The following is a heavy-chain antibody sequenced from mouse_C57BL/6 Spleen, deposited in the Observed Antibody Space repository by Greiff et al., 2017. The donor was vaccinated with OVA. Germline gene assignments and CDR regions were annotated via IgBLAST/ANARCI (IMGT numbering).Heavy chain of an antibody. CDR1: GYTFTSYW. CDR2: IDPSDSYT. Sequence: QVQLQQSGAELVMPGASVKLSCKASGYTFTSYWMHWVKQRPGQGLEWIGEIDPSDSYTNYNQKFKGKSTLTVDKSSSTAYMQLSSLTSEDSAVYYCARLSYSNLDYWGQGTTLTVSS. V-gene: IGHV1-69*01. D-gene: IGHD2-5*01. CDR3: ARLSYSNLDY. J-gene: IGHJ2*01.